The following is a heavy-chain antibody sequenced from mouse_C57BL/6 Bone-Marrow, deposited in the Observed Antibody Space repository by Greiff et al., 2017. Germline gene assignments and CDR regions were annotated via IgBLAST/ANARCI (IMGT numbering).Heavy chain of an antibody. CDR3: ARRGTR. J-gene: IGHJ3*01. V-gene: IGHV1-64*01. CDR2: LHPNSGST. CDR1: GYTFTSYW. D-gene: IGHD3-3*01. Sequence: QVQLQQPGAELVKPWASVTLSCKASGYTFTSYWMHWVQPSPGQGLEWIGILHPNSGSTNYNEKFKSKATLPVDKSSSTAYMQHISLTSEDSAVYYCARRGTRWGQGTLVTVSA.